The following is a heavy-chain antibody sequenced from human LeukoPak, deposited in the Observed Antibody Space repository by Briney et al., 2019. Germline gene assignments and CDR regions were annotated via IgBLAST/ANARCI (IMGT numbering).Heavy chain of an antibody. D-gene: IGHD6-19*01. CDR1: GGSISSSSYY. CDR2: ISYSGST. V-gene: IGHV4-39*07. J-gene: IGHJ6*03. CDR3: ARSSSGYSSGWTYYYYMDV. Sequence: SETLSLTCTVSGGSISSSSYYWGWIRQPPGKGLEWIGSISYSGSTYYNPSLKSRVAISVDTSKNQFSLKLSSVTAADTAVYYCARSSSGYSSGWTYYYYMDVWGKGTTVTISS.